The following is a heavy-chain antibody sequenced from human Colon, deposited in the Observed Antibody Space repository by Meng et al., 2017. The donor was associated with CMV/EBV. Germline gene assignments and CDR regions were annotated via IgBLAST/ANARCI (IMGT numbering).Heavy chain of an antibody. Sequence: QGRLWPSGAEGKEPGASVKCSCKASGFTFTGHYMHWGRQAPGQGLEWMGWIDANSGGTNYAQKFQGRLTMTRDTSISTVYMELNRLRSDDTAVYFCARDGIRGVFFFDYWGQGTLVTVSS. CDR1: GFTFTGHY. CDR2: IDANSGGT. V-gene: IGHV1-2*02. CDR3: ARDGIRGVFFFDY. D-gene: IGHD1-14*01. J-gene: IGHJ4*02.